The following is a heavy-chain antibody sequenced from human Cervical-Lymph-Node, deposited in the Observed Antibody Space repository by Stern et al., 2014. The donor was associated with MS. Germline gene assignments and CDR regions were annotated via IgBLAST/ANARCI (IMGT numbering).Heavy chain of an antibody. J-gene: IGHJ4*02. V-gene: IGHV3-21*01. Sequence: VQLVESGGGLVKPGGSLRLSCAASGFTFTSYSMNWVRQAPGKGLEWVSSITSSTNYIYYADSVKGRFTISRDNAKDSLYLQMNSLRAEDTAVYYCARDSQYYYDSSGYSDPFDYWGQGTLVTVSS. CDR1: GFTFTSYS. CDR2: ITSSTNYI. D-gene: IGHD3-22*01. CDR3: ARDSQYYYDSSGYSDPFDY.